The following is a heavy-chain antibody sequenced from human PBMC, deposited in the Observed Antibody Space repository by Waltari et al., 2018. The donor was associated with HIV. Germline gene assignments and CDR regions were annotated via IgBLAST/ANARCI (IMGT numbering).Heavy chain of an antibody. CDR2: VHHTGAS. CDR1: AVSVTSYY. J-gene: IGHJ3*02. Sequence: QVRLQESGPGLVQPSETLSLTCTVSAVSVTSYYWNWIRQSPEKGLEWIGYVHHTGASKCNPPLRSRVSMSVDTSKNEITLSLTSATAADTAVYYCARWCDTNCHTFDIWGQGTSVTVSS. V-gene: IGHV4-59*02. CDR3: ARWCDTNCHTFDI. D-gene: IGHD2-8*01.